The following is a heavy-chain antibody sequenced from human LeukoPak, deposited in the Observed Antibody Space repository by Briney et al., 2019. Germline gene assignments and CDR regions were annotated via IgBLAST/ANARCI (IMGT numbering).Heavy chain of an antibody. CDR1: GFTFSSYS. Sequence: SGGSLRLSCAASGFTFSSYSMNWVRQAPGKGLEWVSYISSSSTIYYADSVKGRFTISRDNAKNSLYLQMNSLRAEDTAVYHCARGANDDFPLGIDYYGMDVWGQGTTVTVSS. CDR3: ARGANDDFPLGIDYYGMDV. V-gene: IGHV3-48*01. J-gene: IGHJ6*02. D-gene: IGHD3-3*01. CDR2: ISSSSTI.